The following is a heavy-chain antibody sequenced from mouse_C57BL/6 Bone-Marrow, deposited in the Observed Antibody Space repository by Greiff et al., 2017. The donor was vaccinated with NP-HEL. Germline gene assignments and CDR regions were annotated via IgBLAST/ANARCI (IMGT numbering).Heavy chain of an antibody. Sequence: VQLQQSGAELVKPGASVKLSCKASGYTFTSYWMQWVKQRPGQGLEWIGEIDPSDSYTNYNQKFKGKATLTVDTSSSTAYMQLSSLTSEDSAVYYCARGNGNYYYAMDYWGQGTSVTVSS. V-gene: IGHV1-50*01. CDR1: GYTFTSYW. J-gene: IGHJ4*01. CDR2: IDPSDSYT. D-gene: IGHD2-1*01. CDR3: ARGNGNYYYAMDY.